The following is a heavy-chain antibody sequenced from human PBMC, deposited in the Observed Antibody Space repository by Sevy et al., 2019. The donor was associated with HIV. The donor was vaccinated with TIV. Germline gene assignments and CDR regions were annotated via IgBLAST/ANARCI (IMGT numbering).Heavy chain of an antibody. CDR2: INERGIT. J-gene: IGHJ5*02. CDR1: DGSFSGYY. Sequence: SETLSLTCAVHDGSFSGYYWNWIRQLPGKGLEWIGEINERGITYYNPSQKSRVTISVDTSKKQFSLKLNSVTAVDSAVYFCARSPPVVVVPGAPSWFDPWGQGTLVTVSS. V-gene: IGHV4-34*01. CDR3: ARSPPVVVVPGAPSWFDP. D-gene: IGHD2-2*01.